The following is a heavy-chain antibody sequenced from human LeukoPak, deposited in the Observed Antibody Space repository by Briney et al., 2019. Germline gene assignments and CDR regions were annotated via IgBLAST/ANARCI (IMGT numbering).Heavy chain of an antibody. J-gene: IGHJ5*02. V-gene: IGHV1-69*04. CDR3: AREVVGATTFHGWFDP. CDR2: IIPILGIA. Sequence: SVKVSCKASGGTFSSYAISWVRQAPGQGLEWMGRIIPILGIANYAQKFQGRVTITADKSTSTAYMELSSLRSEDTAVYYCAREVVGATTFHGWFDPWGQGTLVTVSS. D-gene: IGHD1-26*01. CDR1: GGTFSSYA.